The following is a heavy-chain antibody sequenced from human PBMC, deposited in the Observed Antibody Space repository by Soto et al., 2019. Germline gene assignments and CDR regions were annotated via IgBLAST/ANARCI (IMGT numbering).Heavy chain of an antibody. CDR3: GSHDRAADDSNWYDQ. Sequence: PSVTLSRTCAVSGDSISSSSTYWCWIRQPPGKVLEWIGSIYYSGTTYYNPSLKSRFTISIHTSKNQFSLELSSLTAADTAVYYCGSHDRAADDSNWYDQSGQGTLVTVSS. J-gene: IGHJ5*02. D-gene: IGHD3-16*01. V-gene: IGHV4-39*01. CDR1: GDSISSSSTY. CDR2: IYYSGTT.